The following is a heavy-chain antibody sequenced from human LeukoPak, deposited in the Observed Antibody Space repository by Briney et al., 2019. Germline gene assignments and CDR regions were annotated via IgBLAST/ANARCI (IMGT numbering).Heavy chain of an antibody. D-gene: IGHD5-12*01. J-gene: IGHJ4*02. CDR3: ARDDSGYSGYD. V-gene: IGHV1-18*01. Sequence: ASVKFSCKASGGTFSSYAISWVRQAPGQGLEWMGWISAYNGNTNYAQKLQGRVTMTTDTSTSTAYMELRGLRSDDTAVYYCARDDSGYSGYDWGQGTLVTVSS. CDR1: GGTFSSYA. CDR2: ISAYNGNT.